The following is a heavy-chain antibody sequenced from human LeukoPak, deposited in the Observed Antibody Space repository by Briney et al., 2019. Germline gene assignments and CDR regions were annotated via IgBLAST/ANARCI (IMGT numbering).Heavy chain of an antibody. CDR2: IIPIFGTA. D-gene: IGHD3-22*01. CDR1: GGTFSSYA. J-gene: IGHJ5*02. V-gene: IGHV1-69*13. Sequence: SVKVSCKASGGTFSSYAISWVRQAPGQGLEWMGGIIPIFGTANYAQKFQGRVTITADESTSTAYMELSRLRSDDTAVYYCATYYDSSGYWVMNWFDPWGQGTLVTVSS. CDR3: ATYYDSSGYWVMNWFDP.